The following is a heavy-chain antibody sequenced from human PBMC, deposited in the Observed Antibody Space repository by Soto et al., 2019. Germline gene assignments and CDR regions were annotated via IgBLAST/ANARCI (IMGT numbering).Heavy chain of an antibody. V-gene: IGHV3-21*01. CDR2: ISATTTYK. Sequence: EVQVVESGGGLVKPGGSLRLSCTASGFTFDTYTMNWLRQAPGRGLEWVSSISATTTYKYYAASVEGRFTISRDNAKNSMYLQTNSLGAEDTAVYYGARGSASKSGHLWYFDLWGRGTLVTFSS. J-gene: IGHJ2*01. D-gene: IGHD2-8*02. CDR3: ARGSASKSGHLWYFDL. CDR1: GFTFDTYT.